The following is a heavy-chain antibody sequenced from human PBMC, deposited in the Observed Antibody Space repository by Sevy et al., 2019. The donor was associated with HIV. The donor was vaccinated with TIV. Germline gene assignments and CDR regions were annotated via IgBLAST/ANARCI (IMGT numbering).Heavy chain of an antibody. V-gene: IGHV4-59*01. J-gene: IGHJ4*02. D-gene: IGHD3-9*01. CDR3: ARAPPYYDILTGRGYCDY. CDR1: GRSMTGYY. Sequence: SETLFLTCTVSGRSMTGYYWTWIRQPPGKGLEWIGYIYYSGSTNYNPSLKSRVTISVDTSKNQFSLELSSVTAADTAVYYCARAPPYYDILTGRGYCDYWGQGTLVTVS. CDR2: IYYSGST.